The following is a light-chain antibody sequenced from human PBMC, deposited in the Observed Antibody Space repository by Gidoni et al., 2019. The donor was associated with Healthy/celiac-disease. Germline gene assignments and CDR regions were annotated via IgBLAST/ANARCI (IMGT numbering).Light chain of an antibody. V-gene: IGKV3-20*01. J-gene: IGKJ4*01. CDR2: GAS. CDR1: QSVSSSY. Sequence: DIVLTQSPGTLSLSPGERATLYCRASQSVSSSYLAWYQQKPGQAPRLLIYGASSRATGIPDRFSGSGSGTDFTLTISRLEPEDFAVYYCQQYGSSPLTFXGXTKVEIK. CDR3: QQYGSSPLT.